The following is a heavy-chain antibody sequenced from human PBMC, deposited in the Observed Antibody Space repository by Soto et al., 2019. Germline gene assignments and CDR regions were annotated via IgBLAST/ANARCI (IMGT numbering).Heavy chain of an antibody. CDR2: ISSTTNYI. CDR3: ARESEDLTSNFDY. CDR1: GFTFTRYS. V-gene: IGHV3-21*01. Sequence: TGGSLRLSCAASGFTFTRYSMNWVRQAPGKGLEWVSSISSTTNYIYYADSMKGRFTVPRDNAKNSVYLEMNSLSAEDTALYYCARESEDLTSNFDYWGQGTLVTVSS. J-gene: IGHJ4*02.